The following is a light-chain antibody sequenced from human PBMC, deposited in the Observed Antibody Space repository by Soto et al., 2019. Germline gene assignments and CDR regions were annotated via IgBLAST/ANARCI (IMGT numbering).Light chain of an antibody. CDR1: SSNIGAGYD. V-gene: IGLV1-40*01. Sequence: QSVLTQPPSVSGAPGQRVTISCTGSSSNIGAGYDVHWYQQLPGTAPKLLIYRNNNRPSGVPDRFSGSKSGTSASLAITGLQAEDEADYYCQSYDSSLSGSEFGGGTKLTVL. CDR3: QSYDSSLSGSE. CDR2: RNN. J-gene: IGLJ3*02.